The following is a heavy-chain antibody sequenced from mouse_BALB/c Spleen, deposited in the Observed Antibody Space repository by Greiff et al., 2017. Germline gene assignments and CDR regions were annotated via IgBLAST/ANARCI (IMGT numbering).Heavy chain of an antibody. CDR2: IDPENGDT. J-gene: IGHJ2*01. V-gene: IGHV14-4*02. Sequence: VQLQQSGAELVRPGASVKLSCTASGFNIKDYYMHWVKQRPEQGLEWIGWIDPENGDTEYAPKFQGKATMTADTSSNTAYLQLSSLTSEDTAVYYCNARGSYGKDRFDYWGQGTTLTVSA. CDR3: NARGSYGKDRFDY. D-gene: IGHD2-1*01. CDR1: GFNIKDYY.